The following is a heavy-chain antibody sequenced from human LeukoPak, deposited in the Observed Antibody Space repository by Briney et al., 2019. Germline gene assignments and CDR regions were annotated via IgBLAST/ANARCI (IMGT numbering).Heavy chain of an antibody. J-gene: IGHJ4*02. CDR1: GYIFAHNG. Sequence: ASVQVSCKTSGYIFAHNGISWVRQAPGQGPEWMGWISAYNGNTNYAQKLQGRVTMTTDTSTSTAYMELRSLRSDDTAVYYCASPWATPGAYFDSWAQEPRVTVP. D-gene: IGHD3-10*01. CDR2: ISAYNGNT. CDR3: ASPWATPGAYFDS. V-gene: IGHV1-18*01.